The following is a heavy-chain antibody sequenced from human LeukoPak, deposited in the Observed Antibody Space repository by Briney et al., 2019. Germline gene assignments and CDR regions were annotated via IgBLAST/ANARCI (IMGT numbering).Heavy chain of an antibody. CDR1: GFTFSSYG. CDR3: AKDSATRDYFDY. V-gene: IGHV3-30*18. CDR2: ISYDGSNK. Sequence: AGRSLRLSCAASGFTFSSYGMHWVRQAPGKGLEWVAVISYDGSNKYYADSVKGRFTISRGNSKNTLYLQMNSLRAEDTAVYYCAKDSATRDYFDYWGQGTLVTVSS. D-gene: IGHD1-26*01. J-gene: IGHJ4*02.